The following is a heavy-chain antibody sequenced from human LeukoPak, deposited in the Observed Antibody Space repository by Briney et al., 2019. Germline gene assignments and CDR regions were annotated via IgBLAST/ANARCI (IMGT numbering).Heavy chain of an antibody. D-gene: IGHD3-22*01. CDR2: IYYSGST. CDR1: GGSISSSSYY. CDR3: ARQGIVVVIPPGAFDI. J-gene: IGHJ3*02. Sequence: PSETLSLTCTVSGGSISSSSYYWGWIRQPPGKGLEWIGSIYYSGSTYYNPSLKSRVTISVDTSKNQFSLKLSSVTAADTAVYYCARQGIVVVIPPGAFDIWGQGTMVTVSS. V-gene: IGHV4-39*01.